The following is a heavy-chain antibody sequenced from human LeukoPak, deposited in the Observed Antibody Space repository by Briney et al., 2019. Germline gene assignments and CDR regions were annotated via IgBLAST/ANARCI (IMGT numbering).Heavy chain of an antibody. J-gene: IGHJ4*02. Sequence: ASVKVSCKASRDTFSNYAISWVRQAPGQGLEWMGGIIPLLHTTDYAQNFQGRVTFTADKSTSTAYMELRSLTSADTAVYYCARADETELQLIDYWGQGTLVTVSS. CDR1: RDTFSNYA. D-gene: IGHD5-18*01. CDR2: IIPLLHTT. CDR3: ARADETELQLIDY. V-gene: IGHV1-69*10.